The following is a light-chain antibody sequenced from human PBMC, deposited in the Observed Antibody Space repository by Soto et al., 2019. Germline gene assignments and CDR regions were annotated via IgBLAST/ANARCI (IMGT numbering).Light chain of an antibody. CDR2: EVS. CDR1: SSDVGGYNF. CDR3: SSYAGRDNFYV. Sequence: QSVLTQPPSASGSPGQSVTISCTGTSSDVGGYNFVSWYQHHPGKAPKLMIYEVSKRPSGVPDRFSASKSGNTASLTVSGLQAEDEADYYCSSYAGRDNFYVFGTGTKLTVL. V-gene: IGLV2-8*01. J-gene: IGLJ1*01.